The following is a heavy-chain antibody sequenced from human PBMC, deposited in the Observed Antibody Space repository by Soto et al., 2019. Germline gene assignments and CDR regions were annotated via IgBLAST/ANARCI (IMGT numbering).Heavy chain of an antibody. CDR1: GFTFSNYA. CDR3: ARDLGNKYGSFDY. V-gene: IGHV3-30-3*01. Sequence: PGGSLRLSCVASGFTFSNYAMNWVRQAPGKGLGWVAVISYDGSNKYYADSVKGRITISRDNSRNTLYLQMNNLRAEDTAMYYCARDLGNKYGSFDYWGQGTLVTVSS. D-gene: IGHD4-17*01. J-gene: IGHJ4*02. CDR2: ISYDGSNK.